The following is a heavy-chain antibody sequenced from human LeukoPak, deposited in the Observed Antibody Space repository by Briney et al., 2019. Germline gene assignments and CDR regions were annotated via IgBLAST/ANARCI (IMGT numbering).Heavy chain of an antibody. CDR3: ARYERGAENLDY. V-gene: IGHV4-59*08. CDR2: VSYSGRT. J-gene: IGHJ4*02. CDR1: GGSFSGYY. D-gene: IGHD1-1*01. Sequence: SETLSLTCAVYGGSFSGYYWSWLRQPPGKGLECIGYVSYSGRTNHNPSLKSRVTISADTSKNQFSLKLTSVATADTAVYYCARYERGAENLDYWGQGTLVTVSS.